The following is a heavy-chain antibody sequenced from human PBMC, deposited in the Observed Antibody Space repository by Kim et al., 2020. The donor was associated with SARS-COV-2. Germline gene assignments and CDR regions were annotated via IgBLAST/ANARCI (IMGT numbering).Heavy chain of an antibody. CDR3: ARVSPHDYGEDWWFDP. D-gene: IGHD4-17*01. CDR2: IIPIFGTA. J-gene: IGHJ5*02. V-gene: IGHV1-69*13. Sequence: SVKVSCKASGGTFSSYAISWVRQAPGQGLEWMGGIIPIFGTANYAQKFQGRVTITADESTSTAYMELSSLRSEDTAVYYCARVSPHDYGEDWWFDPWGQGTLVTVSS. CDR1: GGTFSSYA.